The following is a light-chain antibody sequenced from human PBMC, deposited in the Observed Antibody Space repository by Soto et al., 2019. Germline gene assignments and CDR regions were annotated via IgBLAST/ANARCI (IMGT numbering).Light chain of an antibody. J-gene: IGKJ5*01. CDR3: QQYKNWPL. CDR1: QNIHTN. V-gene: IGKV3-15*01. Sequence: EIVLTQSPGTLSLSPGERATLSCRAGQNIHTNLAWYQQKPGQAPRLLFYGASTGATGLTARFSGSGSGTEFTLTINSLQAEDCAVYNCQQYKNWPLFGQGTRLEIK. CDR2: GAS.